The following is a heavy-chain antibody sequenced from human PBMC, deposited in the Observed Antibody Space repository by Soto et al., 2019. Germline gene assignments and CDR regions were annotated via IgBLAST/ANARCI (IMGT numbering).Heavy chain of an antibody. CDR2: IYYSGST. V-gene: IGHV4-61*01. D-gene: IGHD2-15*01. Sequence: PSETLSLTCTVSGGSVSSGSYYWSWIRQPPGKGLEWIGYIYYSGSTNYNPSLKSRVTISVDTSKNQFSLKLSSVTAADTAVYYCGGLGYCSGGSCYIIDYWGQGTLVTVSS. CDR1: GGSVSSGSYY. J-gene: IGHJ4*02. CDR3: GGLGYCSGGSCYIIDY.